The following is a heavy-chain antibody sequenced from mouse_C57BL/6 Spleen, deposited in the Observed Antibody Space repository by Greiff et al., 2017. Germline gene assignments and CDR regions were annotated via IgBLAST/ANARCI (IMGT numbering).Heavy chain of an antibody. CDR2: ISGGGGNT. CDR1: GFTFSSYT. J-gene: IGHJ1*03. D-gene: IGHD2-14*01. Sequence: DVKLVESGGGLVKPGGSLKLSCAASGFTFSSYTMSWVRQTPEKRLEWVATISGGGGNTYYPDSVKGRFTISRDNAKNTLYLQMSSLRSEDTALYYCARHDYRGYFDVWGTGTTVTVSS. V-gene: IGHV5-9*01. CDR3: ARHDYRGYFDV.